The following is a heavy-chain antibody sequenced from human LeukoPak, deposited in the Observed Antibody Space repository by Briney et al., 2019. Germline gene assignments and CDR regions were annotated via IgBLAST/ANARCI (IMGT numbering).Heavy chain of an antibody. Sequence: GGSLRLSCAASGFTFSSYAMHWVRQAPGKGLEWVAVISYDGSNKYYADPVKGRFTISRDNSKNTLYLQMNSLRAEDTAVYYCARGYYYGSGSYYGPLDYWGQGTLVTVSS. V-gene: IGHV3-30-3*01. CDR3: ARGYYYGSGSYYGPLDY. CDR1: GFTFSSYA. J-gene: IGHJ4*02. CDR2: ISYDGSNK. D-gene: IGHD3-10*01.